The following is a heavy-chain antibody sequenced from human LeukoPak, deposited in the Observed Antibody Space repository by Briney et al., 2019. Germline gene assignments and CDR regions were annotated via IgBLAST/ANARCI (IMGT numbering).Heavy chain of an antibody. CDR1: GGTFSSYA. D-gene: IGHD2-15*01. J-gene: IGHJ5*02. V-gene: IGHV1-69*04. CDR2: IIPILGIA. Sequence: GASVKVSCKASGGTFSSYAISWVRQAPGQGLEWMGRIIPILGIANYAQKFQGRVTITADKSTSTAYMELSSLRSEDTAVYYCARPIPPNVGYCSGGSCYSYWFDPWGQGTLVTVSS. CDR3: ARPIPPNVGYCSGGSCYSYWFDP.